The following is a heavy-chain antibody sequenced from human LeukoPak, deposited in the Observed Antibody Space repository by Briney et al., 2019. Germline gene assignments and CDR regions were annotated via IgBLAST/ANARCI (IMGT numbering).Heavy chain of an antibody. CDR1: GDSVSSNSAA. J-gene: IGHJ5*02. CDR3: AREEVVGQSIAARSVWFDP. CDR2: TYYRSKWYN. Sequence: SQTLSLTCAISGDSVSSNSAAWNWIRQSPSRGLEWLGRTYYRSKWYNDYAVSVKSRITINPDTSKNQFSLQLNSVTPQDTAVYYCAREEVVGQSIAARSVWFDPWGQGTLVTVSS. D-gene: IGHD6-6*01. V-gene: IGHV6-1*01.